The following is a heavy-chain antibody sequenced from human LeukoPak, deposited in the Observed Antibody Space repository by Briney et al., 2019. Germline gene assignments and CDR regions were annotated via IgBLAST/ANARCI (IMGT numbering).Heavy chain of an antibody. CDR2: INQDGSVR. CDR3: ARIGYSSSAFDI. CDR1: GFTFSDYY. D-gene: IGHD6-19*01. Sequence: GGSLRLSCAASGFTFSDYYMSWIRQAPGKGLEWVANINQDGSVRYFVDSVKGRFTISRDNAKNSLYLQMNSLRAEDTALYYCARIGYSSSAFDIWGQGTMVTVSS. J-gene: IGHJ3*02. V-gene: IGHV3-7*01.